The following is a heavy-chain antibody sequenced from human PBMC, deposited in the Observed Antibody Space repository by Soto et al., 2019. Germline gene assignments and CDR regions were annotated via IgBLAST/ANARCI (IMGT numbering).Heavy chain of an antibody. J-gene: IGHJ4*02. CDR2: INHSGST. CDR3: ARGLSPRRDIVVVVAAPYFDY. Sequence: SETLSLTCAVYGGSFSGYYWSWIRQPPGKGLEWIWEINHSGSTNYNPSLKSRVTISVDTSKNQFSLKLSSVTAADTAVYYCARGLSPRRDIVVVVAAPYFDYWGQGTLVTVS. CDR1: GGSFSGYY. V-gene: IGHV4-34*01. D-gene: IGHD2-15*01.